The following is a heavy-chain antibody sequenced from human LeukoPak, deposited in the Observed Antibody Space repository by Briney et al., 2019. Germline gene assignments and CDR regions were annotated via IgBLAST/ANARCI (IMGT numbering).Heavy chain of an antibody. CDR1: GGSFSGYY. D-gene: IGHD3-22*01. Sequence: SETLSLTCAVYGGSFSGYYWSWIRQPPGKGLEWIGEINHSGSTNYNPSLKSRVTISVDTSKNQFSLKLSSVTPEDTAVYYCARAQDFSDSSGPNYLDFWGQGILVTVSS. V-gene: IGHV4-34*01. J-gene: IGHJ4*02. CDR3: ARAQDFSDSSGPNYLDF. CDR2: INHSGST.